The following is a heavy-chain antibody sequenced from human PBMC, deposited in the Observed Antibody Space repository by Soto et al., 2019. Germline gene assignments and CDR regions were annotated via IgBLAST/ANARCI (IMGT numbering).Heavy chain of an antibody. CDR3: ARGRYYDSSGYYYI. V-gene: IGHV4-30-4*01. CDR1: GGSISSGDYY. Sequence: SETLSLTGTVSGGSISSGDYYWSWIRQPPGKGLEWIGYIYYSGSTYYNPSLKSRVTISVDTSKNQFSLKPSSVTAADTAVYYCARGRYYDSSGYYYIWGQGTLVPSPQ. CDR2: IYYSGST. D-gene: IGHD3-22*01. J-gene: IGHJ4*02.